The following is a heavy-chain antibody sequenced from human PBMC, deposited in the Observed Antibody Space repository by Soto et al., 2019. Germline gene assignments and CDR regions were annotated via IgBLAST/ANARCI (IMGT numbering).Heavy chain of an antibody. D-gene: IGHD6-13*01. J-gene: IGHJ4*02. CDR3: ARVGGAAAAQS. CDR2: INHSGST. CDR1: GVSIGSYY. V-gene: IGHV4-59*12. Sequence: SETLSLTCTVSGVSIGSYYWSWIRQPPGKGLEWIGEINHSGSTNHNPSLKSRVTISVDTSKNQFSLKLSSVTAADTAVYYCARVGGAAAAQSWGQGTLVTVSS.